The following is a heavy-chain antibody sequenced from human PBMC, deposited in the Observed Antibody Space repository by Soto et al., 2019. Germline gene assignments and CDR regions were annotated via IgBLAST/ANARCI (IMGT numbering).Heavy chain of an antibody. CDR3: ARGRITMVRGVKSASGFDP. Sequence: SDTLSLTCAVYGGSFSGYYWSWIRQPPWQGLEWIGEINHSGSTNYNPSLKSRVTISVDTSKNQFSLKLSSVTAADTAVYYCARGRITMVRGVKSASGFDPWGQGTLVTVS. D-gene: IGHD3-10*01. V-gene: IGHV4-34*01. CDR1: GGSFSGYY. CDR2: INHSGST. J-gene: IGHJ5*02.